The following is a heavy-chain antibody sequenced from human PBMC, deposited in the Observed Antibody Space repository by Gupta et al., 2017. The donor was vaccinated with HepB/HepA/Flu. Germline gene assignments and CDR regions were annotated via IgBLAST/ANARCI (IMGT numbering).Heavy chain of an antibody. J-gene: IGHJ5*02. D-gene: IGHD3-10*01. CDR1: GFPFSNYE. CDR3: ARDSWGSGSNSWFDP. Sequence: EVQLVESGGGLVQPGGSLRVSCAASGFPFSNYEMNWVRQTPGKGLEWISFISSSGNTIDYADSGKGRFTISRDNAKNSLYLQMNSLRVEDTAVYYCARDSWGSGSNSWFDPWGQGTLVTVSS. V-gene: IGHV3-48*03. CDR2: ISSSGNTI.